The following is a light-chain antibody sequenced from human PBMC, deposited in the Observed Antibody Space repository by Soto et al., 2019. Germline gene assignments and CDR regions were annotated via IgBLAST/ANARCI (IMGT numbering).Light chain of an antibody. J-gene: IGKJ4*01. CDR1: QDISNY. CDR2: DAS. V-gene: IGKV1-33*01. Sequence: DIQMTQSPSSLSASVGDRVTMTCQASQDISNYLHWYQQKPGKAPKLLIFDASNLKTGVPSRFSGSGSGTDFSFTISSLQPEDIATYYCQQYDNLPLTFGGGTKVEIK. CDR3: QQYDNLPLT.